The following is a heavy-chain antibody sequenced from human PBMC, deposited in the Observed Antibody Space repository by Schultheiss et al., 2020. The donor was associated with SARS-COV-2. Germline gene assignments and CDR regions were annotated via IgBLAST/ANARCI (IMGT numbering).Heavy chain of an antibody. CDR2: ISGSGGST. J-gene: IGHJ4*02. CDR3: ARELIPPRVYAIFRVAGSFDY. V-gene: IGHV3-23*01. Sequence: GGSLRLSCAASGFTFSSYAMHWVRQAPGKGLEWVSAISGSGGSTYYADSVKGRFTISRDNSKNTMYLQMNSLRAEDTAVYYCARELIPPRVYAIFRVAGSFDYWGQGTLVTVSS. D-gene: IGHD2-8*01. CDR1: GFTFSSYA.